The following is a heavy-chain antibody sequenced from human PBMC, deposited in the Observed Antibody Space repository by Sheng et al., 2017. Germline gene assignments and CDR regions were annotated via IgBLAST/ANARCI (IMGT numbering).Heavy chain of an antibody. CDR3: ARARGYSGYDTATTGYMDV. D-gene: IGHD5-12*01. V-gene: IGHV1-69*05. Sequence: QVQLVQSGAEVKKPGSSVKVSCKASGGTFSSYAISWVRQAPGQGLEWMGGIIPIFGTANYAQKFQGRVTITTDESTSTAYMELSSLRSEDTAVYYCARARGYSGYDTATTGYMDVWGKGTTVTVSS. J-gene: IGHJ6*03. CDR2: IIPIFGTA. CDR1: GGTFSSYA.